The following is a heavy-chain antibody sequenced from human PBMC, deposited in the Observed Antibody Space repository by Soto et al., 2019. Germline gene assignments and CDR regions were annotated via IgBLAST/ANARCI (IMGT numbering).Heavy chain of an antibody. CDR2: ISAYNGNT. D-gene: IGHD4-17*01. CDR3: ARDPSMTMVTTYLWYFDL. V-gene: IGHV1-18*01. J-gene: IGHJ2*01. Sequence: QVQLVQSGAEVKKPGASVKVSCKASGYTFTSYGISWVRQAPGQGLEWMGWISAYNGNTNYAQKLQGRVTMTTDTSTSTAYMELRSLRSDDTAVYYCARDPSMTMVTTYLWYFDLWGRGTLVTVSS. CDR1: GYTFTSYG.